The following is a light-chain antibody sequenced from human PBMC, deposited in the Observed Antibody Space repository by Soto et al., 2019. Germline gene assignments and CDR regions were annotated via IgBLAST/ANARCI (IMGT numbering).Light chain of an antibody. CDR2: DAS. V-gene: IGKV3-11*01. CDR3: QQRSKWPPT. CDR1: QSVSSY. J-gene: IGKJ1*01. Sequence: EIVLTQSPVTLSLSPWERATLSCRASQSVSSYLAWYQQKPGQAPRLLIYDASNRATGIPARFSGSGSGTDFTLTISSLGPEDFAVYYCQQRSKWPPTFGQGTKVDIK.